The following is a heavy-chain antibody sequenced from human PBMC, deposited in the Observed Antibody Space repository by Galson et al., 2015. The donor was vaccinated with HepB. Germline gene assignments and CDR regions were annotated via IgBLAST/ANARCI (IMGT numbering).Heavy chain of an antibody. J-gene: IGHJ5*02. CDR3: ARGSSRWEHPGGWFDP. V-gene: IGHV3-74*01. CDR1: GFTFSSYW. CDR2: INSDGSST. D-gene: IGHD1-26*01. Sequence: ASGFTFSSYWMHWVRQAPGKGLVWVSRINSDGSSTSYADSVKGRFTISRDNAKNTLYLQMNSLRAEDTAVYYCARGSSRWEHPGGWFDPWGQGTLVTVSS.